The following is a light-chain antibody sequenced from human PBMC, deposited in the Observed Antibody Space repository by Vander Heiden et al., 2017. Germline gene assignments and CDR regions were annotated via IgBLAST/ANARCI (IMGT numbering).Light chain of an antibody. CDR2: KAS. CDR3: QQGWT. V-gene: IGKV1-5*03. Sequence: DLQMSHSPSPLSASLGDRVTITCRASQSISNWLAWDQEKPGKAPKDLIYKASTLESGDPSRLSGSGSGTEFTLTISSLKPDDFGTYYCQQGWTFGQGTKVEIK. CDR1: QSISNW. J-gene: IGKJ1*01.